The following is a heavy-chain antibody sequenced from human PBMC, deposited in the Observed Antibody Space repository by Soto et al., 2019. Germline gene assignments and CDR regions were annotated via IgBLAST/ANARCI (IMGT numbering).Heavy chain of an antibody. D-gene: IGHD6-19*01. CDR3: ARGPHSSGWNWFDP. CDR2: IIPILGIA. V-gene: IGHV1-69*02. J-gene: IGHJ5*02. Sequence: GASVKVSCKASGGTFSSYTISWVRQAPGQGLEWMGRIIPILGIANYAQKFQGRVTITADKSTSTAYMELSSLRSEDTAVYYCARGPHSSGWNWFDPWGQGTLVTVPQ. CDR1: GGTFSSYT.